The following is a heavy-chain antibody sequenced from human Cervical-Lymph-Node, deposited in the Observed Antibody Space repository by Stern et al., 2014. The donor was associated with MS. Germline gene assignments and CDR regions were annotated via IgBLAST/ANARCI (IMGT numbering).Heavy chain of an antibody. D-gene: IGHD2-2*01. Sequence: QVQLQESGPGLVKPSQTLSLTCTVSGGSISSGRYYWSWIRQPAGKGLEWIGRIYTRGSTNYTPPLKSRVTISVAPSKTTFSLKLSSVTAADTAVYYCARDIVCSSTSCLYYYYYGMDVWGQGTTVTVSS. CDR2: IYTRGST. CDR3: ARDIVCSSTSCLYYYYYGMDV. CDR1: GGSISSGRYY. J-gene: IGHJ6*02. V-gene: IGHV4-61*02.